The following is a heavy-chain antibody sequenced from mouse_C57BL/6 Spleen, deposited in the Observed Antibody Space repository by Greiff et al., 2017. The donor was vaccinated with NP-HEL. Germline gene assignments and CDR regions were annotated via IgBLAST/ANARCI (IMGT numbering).Heavy chain of an antibody. CDR1: GFNIKDDY. Sequence: EVKLMESGAELVRPGASVKLSCTASGFNIKDDYMHWVKQRPEQGLEWIGWIDPENGDTEYASKFQGKATITADTSSNTAYLQLSSLTSEDTAVYYCTTVYYGNSRLFAYWGQGTLVTVSA. CDR2: IDPENGDT. J-gene: IGHJ3*01. D-gene: IGHD2-1*01. CDR3: TTVYYGNSRLFAY. V-gene: IGHV14-4*01.